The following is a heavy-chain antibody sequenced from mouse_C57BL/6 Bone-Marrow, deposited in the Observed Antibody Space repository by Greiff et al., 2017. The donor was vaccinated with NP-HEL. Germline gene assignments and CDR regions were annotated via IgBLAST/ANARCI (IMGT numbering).Heavy chain of an antibody. V-gene: IGHV7-3*01. J-gene: IGHJ3*01. CDR3: ASHDGYYGFAY. CDR1: GFTFTDYY. D-gene: IGHD2-3*01. Sequence: EVNVVESGGGLVQPGGSLSLSCAASGFTFTDYYMSWVRQPPGKALEWLGFIRNKANGYTTEYSASVKGRFTISRDNSQSILYLQMNALRAEDSATYYCASHDGYYGFAYWGQGTLVTVSA. CDR2: IRNKANGYTT.